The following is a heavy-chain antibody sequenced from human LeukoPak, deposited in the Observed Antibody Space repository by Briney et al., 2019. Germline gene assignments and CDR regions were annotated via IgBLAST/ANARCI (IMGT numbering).Heavy chain of an antibody. CDR2: IKQDRSEK. CDR3: AKSGLNRFDY. V-gene: IGHV3-7*01. Sequence: PGGSLRLSCAASGFTFTNYWMSWVRQAPGKGLELVANIKQDRSEKYYVDSVKGRFTISRDNAKNSLYLQMNSLRAEDTAVYYCAKSGLNRFDYWGQGTLVTVSS. J-gene: IGHJ4*02. D-gene: IGHD2-15*01. CDR1: GFTFTNYW.